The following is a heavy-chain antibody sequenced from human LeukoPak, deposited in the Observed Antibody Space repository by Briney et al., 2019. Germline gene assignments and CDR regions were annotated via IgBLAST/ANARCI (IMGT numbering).Heavy chain of an antibody. CDR1: GFTFSSYS. CDR2: ISSSSSYI. CDR3: ARGIAAAGTTFDY. V-gene: IGHV3-21*01. J-gene: IGHJ4*02. D-gene: IGHD6-13*01. Sequence: PGGSLRLSCAASGFTFSSYSMNWVRQAPGKGLEWVSSISSSSSYIYHADSVKGRFTISRDNAKNSLYLQMNSLRAEDTAVYYCARGIAAAGTTFDYWGQGTLVTVSS.